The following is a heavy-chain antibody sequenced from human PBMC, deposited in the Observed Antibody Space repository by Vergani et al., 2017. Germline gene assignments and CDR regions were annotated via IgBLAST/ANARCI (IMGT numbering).Heavy chain of an antibody. J-gene: IGHJ4*02. V-gene: IGHV3-33*01. CDR1: GFTFSSYG. D-gene: IGHD2-15*01. Sequence: QVQLVESGGGVVQPGRSLRLSCAASGFTFSSYGMHWVRQAPGKGLEWVAVIWYDGSNKYYADSVKGRFTISRDNSKNTLYLQMNSLRAEDTAVYYCARDSVVVAAHYFDYWGQGTLVTVSS. CDR3: ARDSVVVAAHYFDY. CDR2: IWYDGSNK.